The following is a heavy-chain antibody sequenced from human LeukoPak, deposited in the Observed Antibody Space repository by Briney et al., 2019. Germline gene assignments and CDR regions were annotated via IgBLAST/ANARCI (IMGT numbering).Heavy chain of an antibody. D-gene: IGHD1-26*01. Sequence: SETLSLTCTVSGGSISSYYWSWIRQPPGKGLEWIGNIYYSGSTNYNPSLKSRVTISVDTSKNQFSLKLSSMTAADTAVYYCARHISGSYSFYFDYWGQGTLVTVSS. V-gene: IGHV4-59*08. CDR1: GGSISSYY. CDR3: ARHISGSYSFYFDY. CDR2: IYYSGST. J-gene: IGHJ4*02.